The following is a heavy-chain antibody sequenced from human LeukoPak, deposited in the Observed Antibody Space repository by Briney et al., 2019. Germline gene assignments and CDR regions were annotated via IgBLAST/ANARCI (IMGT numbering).Heavy chain of an antibody. CDR2: IYDSGST. CDR1: GGPISSYY. Sequence: SETLSLTCTVSGGPISSYYGSWLRQPPGKGLEWIGNIYDSGSTNYNPSLKSRGTISVGTSKNQCFLKLSSGTAADTAVEYCARQSISGSSLSYFDYWGQGTLVNVSA. J-gene: IGHJ4*02. CDR3: ARQSISGSSLSYFDY. D-gene: IGHD3-22*01. V-gene: IGHV4-59*01.